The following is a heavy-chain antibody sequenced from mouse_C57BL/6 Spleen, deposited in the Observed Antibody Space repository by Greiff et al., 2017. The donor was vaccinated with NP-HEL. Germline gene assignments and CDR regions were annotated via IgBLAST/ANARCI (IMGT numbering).Heavy chain of an antibody. D-gene: IGHD2-10*01. CDR3: CVGSYCGSGLSFAY. Sequence: EVQLQQSGPELVKPGASVKIPCKASGYTFTDYNMDWVKQSHGKSLEWIGDINPNNGGTNYNQKFKGKATLTVDKSSSTAYMELRSLTSEDTAVYYCCVGSYCGSGLSFAYWGQGTLVTVSA. J-gene: IGHJ3*01. V-gene: IGHV1-18*01. CDR2: INPNNGGT. CDR1: GYTFTDYN.